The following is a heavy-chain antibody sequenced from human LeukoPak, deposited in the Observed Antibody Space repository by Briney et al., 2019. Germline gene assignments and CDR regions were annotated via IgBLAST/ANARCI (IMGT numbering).Heavy chain of an antibody. D-gene: IGHD6-19*01. CDR2: ISYSGST. Sequence: TSETLSLTCTVSGGSISTYYWSWIRQPPGKGLEWIGYISYSGSTNYNPSLESRVTISVDTSKNRFSLRLTSVTAADTAVYFRARHGGGWSFDLWGRSTSVTVSS. CDR3: ARHGGGWSFDL. J-gene: IGHJ2*01. V-gene: IGHV4-59*08. CDR1: GGSISTYY.